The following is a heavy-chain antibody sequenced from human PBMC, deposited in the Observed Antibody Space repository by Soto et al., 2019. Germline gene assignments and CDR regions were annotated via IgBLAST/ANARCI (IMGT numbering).Heavy chain of an antibody. D-gene: IGHD4-17*01. Sequence: EVQLVQSGAEVKKPGESLKISCKGSGYSFTSYWIGWVRQMPGKGLEWMGIIYPGDSDTRYSPSFQGQVTISADKSISTAYLQWSSLKASDTAMYYCARGGQTTVTNRSYYYYAMDVWGQGTTVTVSS. CDR3: ARGGQTTVTNRSYYYYAMDV. J-gene: IGHJ6*02. V-gene: IGHV5-51*01. CDR2: IYPGDSDT. CDR1: GYSFTSYW.